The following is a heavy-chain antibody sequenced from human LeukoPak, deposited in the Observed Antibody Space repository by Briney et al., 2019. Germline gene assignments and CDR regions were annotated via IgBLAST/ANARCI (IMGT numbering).Heavy chain of an antibody. CDR3: ARDRSWEGYFDY. CDR2: ISSSSSYI. Sequence: SGGSLRLSCAASGFTFSSYSMNWVRQAPGKGLEWVSSISSSSSYIYYADSVKGRFTISRDNAKNSLYLQMNSLRAEDTAVYYCARDRSWEGYFDYWGQGTLVTVSS. D-gene: IGHD6-13*01. J-gene: IGHJ4*02. V-gene: IGHV3-21*01. CDR1: GFTFSSYS.